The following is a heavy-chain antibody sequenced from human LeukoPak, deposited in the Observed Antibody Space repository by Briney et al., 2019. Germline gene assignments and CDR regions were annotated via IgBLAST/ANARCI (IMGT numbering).Heavy chain of an antibody. CDR2: IRYDGNNK. Sequence: GGSLRLSCAASGFTFSSYGMHWVRQAPGKGLEWVAFIRYDGNNKYYADSVKGRFTISRDNSKNTLYLQMNSLRAEDTDVYYCARGGYYGDYEDYWGQGTLVTVSS. V-gene: IGHV3-30*02. J-gene: IGHJ4*02. CDR3: ARGGYYGDYEDY. D-gene: IGHD4-17*01. CDR1: GFTFSSYG.